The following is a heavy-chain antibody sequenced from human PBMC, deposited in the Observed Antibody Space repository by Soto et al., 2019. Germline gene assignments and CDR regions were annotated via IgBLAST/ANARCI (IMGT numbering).Heavy chain of an antibody. J-gene: IGHJ6*02. CDR2: IKSKTDGGTT. CDR1: GFTFSNAW. CDR3: TTAHQLLWFGELPLVGYYYYYGMDV. V-gene: IGHV3-15*07. D-gene: IGHD3-10*01. Sequence: GGSLRLSCAASGFTFSNAWMNWVRQAPGKGLEWVGRIKSKTDGGTTDYAAPVKGRFTISRDDSKNTLYLQMNSLKTEDTAVYYCTTAHQLLWFGELPLVGYYYYYGMDVWGQGTTVTVSS.